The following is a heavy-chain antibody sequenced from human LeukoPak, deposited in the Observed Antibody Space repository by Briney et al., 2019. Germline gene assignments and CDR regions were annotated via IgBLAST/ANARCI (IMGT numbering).Heavy chain of an antibody. Sequence: GGSLRLSCAASGFTFSSYSMNWVRQAPEKGLEWVSSISSSSSYIYYADSVKGRFTISRDNAKNSLYLQMNSLRAEDTAVYYCAREDYGDYELDYWGQGTLVTVSS. V-gene: IGHV3-21*01. CDR3: AREDYGDYELDY. CDR2: ISSSSSYI. CDR1: GFTFSSYS. J-gene: IGHJ4*02. D-gene: IGHD4-17*01.